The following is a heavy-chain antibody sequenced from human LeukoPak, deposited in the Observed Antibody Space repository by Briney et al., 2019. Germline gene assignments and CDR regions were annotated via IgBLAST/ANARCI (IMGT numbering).Heavy chain of an antibody. CDR3: AKEIRPNDY. D-gene: IGHD4-17*01. CDR2: IDISGSNT. Sequence: PGGSPRLSCAASGFTFSSHAMSWVRQAPGKGLEWVSSIDISGSNTYYADSVKGRFTISRDNSKNTVYLHMNSLRPDDTAVYYCAKEIRPNDYWGQGTLVTVSS. V-gene: IGHV3-23*05. CDR1: GFTFSSHA. J-gene: IGHJ4*02.